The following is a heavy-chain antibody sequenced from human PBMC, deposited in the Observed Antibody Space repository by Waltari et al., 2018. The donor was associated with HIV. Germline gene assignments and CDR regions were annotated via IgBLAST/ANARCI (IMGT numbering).Heavy chain of an antibody. CDR1: GYTFSNYY. J-gene: IGHJ4*02. D-gene: IGHD2-15*01. Sequence: QVQLVQSGAEVKKPGASVKVSCKASGYTFSNYYIHWMRQAPGQGLGWMGKINPGGGSASYAEKFEGRVTMTRDTSANTLYMELRSLTSEDTAVYYCARHRSPSYSVMVVVKGSYDYWGQGTLVTVSS. V-gene: IGHV1-46*01. CDR3: ARHRSPSYSVMVVVKGSYDY. CDR2: INPGGGSA.